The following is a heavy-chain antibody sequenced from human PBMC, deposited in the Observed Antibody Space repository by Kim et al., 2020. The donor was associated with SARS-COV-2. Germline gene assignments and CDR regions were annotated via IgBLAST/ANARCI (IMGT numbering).Heavy chain of an antibody. Sequence: GGSLRLSCAASGFTFSSYSMNWVRQAPGKGLEWVSSISSSSSYIYYADSVKGRFTISRDNAKNSLYLQMNSLRAEDTAVYYCARGKDWGYFDWLLYQFDYYGRGSLVVISS. J-gene: IGHJ4*02. V-gene: IGHV3-21*01. CDR2: ISSSSSYI. CDR1: GFTFSSYS. D-gene: IGHD3-9*01. CDR3: ARGKDWGYFDWLLYQFDY.